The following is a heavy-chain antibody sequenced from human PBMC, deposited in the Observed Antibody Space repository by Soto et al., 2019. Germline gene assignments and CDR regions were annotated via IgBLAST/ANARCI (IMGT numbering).Heavy chain of an antibody. CDR2: ISKSGDNT. Sequence: GGSLRLSCAASGFTFNNYALNWVRQAPGKGLEWVSTISKSGDNTHYSESVKGRFTISRDNSKDTLYLQMNSLRAEDTALYYCARGSTDSYPGSRIFDFWGRGTLVTVSS. CDR3: ARGSTDSYPGSRIFDF. J-gene: IGHJ4*02. D-gene: IGHD3-10*01. CDR1: GFTFNNYA. V-gene: IGHV3-23*01.